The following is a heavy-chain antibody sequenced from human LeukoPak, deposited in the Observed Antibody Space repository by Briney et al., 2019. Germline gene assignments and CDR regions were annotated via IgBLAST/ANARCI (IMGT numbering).Heavy chain of an antibody. CDR2: IKQDGSEK. J-gene: IGHJ5*02. CDR1: GFTLSSYW. CDR3: ARELRNNWFDP. Sequence: GGSLRLSCAASGFTLSSYWRSWVRQAPGKGLEWVSNIKQDGSEKYYVDSVKGRVTISRDNAKNSLYLQMNSLRAEDTAVYYCARELRNNWFDPWGQGTLVTVSS. V-gene: IGHV3-7*03.